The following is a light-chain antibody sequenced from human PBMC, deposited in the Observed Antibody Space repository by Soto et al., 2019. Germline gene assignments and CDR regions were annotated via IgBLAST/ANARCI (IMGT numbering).Light chain of an antibody. CDR3: QQSYSSPRLT. J-gene: IGKJ4*01. CDR1: QSISSY. CDR2: AAS. V-gene: IGKV1-39*01. Sequence: DIQMTQSPSSLSASVGDRVTITCRASQSISSYLNWYRQKPGRAPKLLIYAASSLQGGVPSRFSGSGSGTDFTLTISSLQPEDFATYYCQQSYSSPRLTFGGGTKVDIK.